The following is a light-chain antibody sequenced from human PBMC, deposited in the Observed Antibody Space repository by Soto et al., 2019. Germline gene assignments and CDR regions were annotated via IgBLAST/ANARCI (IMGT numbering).Light chain of an antibody. CDR1: QSVSSSS. CDR2: HTS. Sequence: EVVMTQSPGTLSLSPGDRATLSCRASQSVSSSSLAWYQQKPGQAPRLLIYHTSSRATGNPDRFSGSGSGTDFTLTISRLEPEDFAVYYCQQYGTSPPYTFGQGTKVEIK. J-gene: IGKJ2*01. CDR3: QQYGTSPPYT. V-gene: IGKV3-20*01.